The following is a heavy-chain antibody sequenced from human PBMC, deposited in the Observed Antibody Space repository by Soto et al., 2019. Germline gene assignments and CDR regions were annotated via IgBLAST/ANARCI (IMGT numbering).Heavy chain of an antibody. V-gene: IGHV3-23*01. CDR1: GFTFKAYA. D-gene: IGHD4-4*01. CDR3: AKDEGTSSTVFDY. J-gene: IGHJ4*01. CDR2: ITATNGNT. Sequence: QLLESGGASVQPGGSLRLSCVASGFTFKAYAMGWVRQAPGRGLEWVSSITATNGNTYYADFVRGRFTISRDNSRNSLFLQLNGLRPEDSALYYCAKDEGTSSTVFDYWGQGTQVTVPS.